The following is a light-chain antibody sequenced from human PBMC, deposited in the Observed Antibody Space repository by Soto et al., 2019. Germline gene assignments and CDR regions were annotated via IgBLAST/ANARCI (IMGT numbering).Light chain of an antibody. V-gene: IGKV1-5*03. Sequence: DIQMTQSPSTLSASVGDRVTITCRASQSISSWLAWYQQKPGKAPELLIYEASSLETGVPSRFSGSGSGTEFTLTISSLQPDDFATYYCQQYNRYSPTTFGQGTKVEIK. CDR3: QQYNRYSPTT. CDR1: QSISSW. CDR2: EAS. J-gene: IGKJ1*01.